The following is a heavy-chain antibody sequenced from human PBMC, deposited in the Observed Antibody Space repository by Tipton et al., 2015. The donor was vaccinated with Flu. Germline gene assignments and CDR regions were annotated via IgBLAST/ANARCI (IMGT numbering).Heavy chain of an antibody. Sequence: SGFTFSSYEMNWVRQAPGKGLEWVSYISSSGSPIYYADSVKGRFTISRDNARNSLFLQMNSLRAEDTAVYYCARARRGAPYYYYGMDVWGQGTTVTVSS. CDR2: ISSSGSPI. CDR1: GFTFSSYE. J-gene: IGHJ6*02. D-gene: IGHD3-10*01. CDR3: ARARRGAPYYYYGMDV. V-gene: IGHV3-48*03.